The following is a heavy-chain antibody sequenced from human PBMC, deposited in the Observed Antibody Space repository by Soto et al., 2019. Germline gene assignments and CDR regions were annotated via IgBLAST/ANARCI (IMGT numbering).Heavy chain of an antibody. V-gene: IGHV3-23*01. Sequence: GGSLRLSCVDSLFTFRNYVMSWVRQAPGKGLEWVSTISETGRSTYYADSVKGRFTISRDNAKNTLYLEMSSLRAEDTAVYYCAKVDQYVSRSLGRFDPWGGGTLVSVSS. CDR2: ISETGRST. J-gene: IGHJ5*02. D-gene: IGHD3-16*01. CDR1: LFTFRNYV. CDR3: AKVDQYVSRSLGRFDP.